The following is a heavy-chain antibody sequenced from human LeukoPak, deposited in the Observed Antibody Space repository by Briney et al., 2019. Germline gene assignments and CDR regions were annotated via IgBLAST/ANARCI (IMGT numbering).Heavy chain of an antibody. V-gene: IGHV1-2*02. D-gene: IGHD3-22*01. CDR1: GYTFTGYY. J-gene: IGHJ6*03. CDR2: INPNSGGT. Sequence: GASVKVSCKASGYTFTGYYMHWVRQAPGQGLEWMGWINPNSGGTNYAQKFQGRVTMTRDTSISTAYMELGRLRSDDTAVYYCARDRYYYDSRGSSLHYMDVWGKGTTVTVSS. CDR3: ARDRYYYDSRGSSLHYMDV.